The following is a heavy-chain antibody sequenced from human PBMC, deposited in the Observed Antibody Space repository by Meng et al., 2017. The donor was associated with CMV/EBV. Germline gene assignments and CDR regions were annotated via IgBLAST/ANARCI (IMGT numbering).Heavy chain of an antibody. V-gene: IGHV3-23*01. Sequence: GESLKTSCAASGFNFSSYAMSWVRPAPGKGLGWVSAISGSGGSTYYADSVKGRFTISRDNSKNTLYLQMNSLRAEETAVYYCAKYALVVVPAAIPDYFDYWGQGTLVTVSS. CDR1: GFNFSSYA. CDR2: ISGSGGST. D-gene: IGHD2-2*01. CDR3: AKYALVVVPAAIPDYFDY. J-gene: IGHJ4*02.